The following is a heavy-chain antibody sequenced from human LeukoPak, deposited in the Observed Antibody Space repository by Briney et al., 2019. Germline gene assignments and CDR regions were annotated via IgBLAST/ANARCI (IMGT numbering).Heavy chain of an antibody. D-gene: IGHD5-24*01. Sequence: SETLTLTCTVSGGSMNNYYWTWIRQPPGKGLEWIGYIYNSGTTNYNPSLKSRVIISVDTSKNQFSLKVTSVTAADTAVYYCAREMATVSMWLFDIWGQGTLVTVSS. CDR2: IYNSGTT. CDR3: AREMATVSMWLFDI. J-gene: IGHJ4*02. CDR1: GGSMNNYY. V-gene: IGHV4-59*12.